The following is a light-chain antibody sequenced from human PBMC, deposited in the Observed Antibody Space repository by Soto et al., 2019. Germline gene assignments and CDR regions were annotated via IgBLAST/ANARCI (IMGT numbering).Light chain of an antibody. CDR1: SSDIGAYNY. J-gene: IGLJ2*01. CDR2: EVT. Sequence: QSVLTQPASVSGSPGQSITISCTGTSSDIGAYNYVSWYQQHPGKAPKLLIYEVTNRPSGVSDRFSGSKSGNTASLTISGLQAEDEAKYYCNSYTSSSVVFGGGTKLTVL. V-gene: IGLV2-14*01. CDR3: NSYTSSSVV.